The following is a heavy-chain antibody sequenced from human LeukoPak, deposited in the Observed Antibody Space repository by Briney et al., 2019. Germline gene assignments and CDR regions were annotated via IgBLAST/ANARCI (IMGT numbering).Heavy chain of an antibody. CDR2: FDPEDGET. Sequence: ASVKVSCKVSGYTLTEVSMHWVRQAPGKGLEGMGGFDPEDGETIYAQKFQGRVTMTEDTSTDTAYMELSSLRSEDTAVYYCATDDREDIVVVPAARGYYYGMDVWGQGTTVTVSS. CDR3: ATDDREDIVVVPAARGYYYGMDV. V-gene: IGHV1-24*01. J-gene: IGHJ6*02. D-gene: IGHD2-2*01. CDR1: GYTLTEVS.